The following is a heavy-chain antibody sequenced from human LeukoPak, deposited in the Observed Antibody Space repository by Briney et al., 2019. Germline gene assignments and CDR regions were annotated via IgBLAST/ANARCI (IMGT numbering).Heavy chain of an antibody. V-gene: IGHV1-2*02. CDR2: INPNSGGT. Sequence: ASVKVSCKASGYTFTGYYMHWVRQAPGQGLEWMGWINPNSGGTNYAQKFQGRVTMTRDTSISTAYMELSRLRSDDTAVYYCARSIVVVQAALGYWGQGTLVTVSS. D-gene: IGHD2-2*01. CDR1: GYTFTGYY. J-gene: IGHJ4*02. CDR3: ARSIVVVQAALGY.